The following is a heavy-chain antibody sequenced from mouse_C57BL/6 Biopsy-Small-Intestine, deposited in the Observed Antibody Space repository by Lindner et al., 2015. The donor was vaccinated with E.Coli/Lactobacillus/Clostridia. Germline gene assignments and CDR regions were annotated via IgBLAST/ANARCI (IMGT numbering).Heavy chain of an antibody. D-gene: IGHD2-13*01. CDR3: ARAGLTADLKWYFDL. V-gene: IGHV1-84*02. CDR2: ISPNSGAT. CDR1: EYTFTDYY. Sequence: SVKVSCKASEYTFTDYYMHWVRQAPGQGLEWMGWISPNSGATNYAQKFQGRVTMTRDTSTSTAYMDLSSLTSDDTAVYLCARAGLTADLKWYFDLWGRGTLVIVSS. J-gene: IGHJ1*01.